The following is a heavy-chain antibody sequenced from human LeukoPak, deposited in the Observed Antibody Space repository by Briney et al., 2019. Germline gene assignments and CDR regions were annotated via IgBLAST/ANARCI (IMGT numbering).Heavy chain of an antibody. CDR3: ARHGRMVIMSKFSTGIDQ. Sequence: SETPSLTCTVPDGSISNYFWSWIRQPPGKGLEWMGYIYYTGMTNSNPSLKIRVTISMDTSKNQFSLNLRSVTAADTAIYYCARHGRMVIMSKFSTGIDQWGQGTLVTVSS. CDR2: IYYTGMT. J-gene: IGHJ4*02. CDR1: DGSISNYF. V-gene: IGHV4-59*08. D-gene: IGHD2-8*01.